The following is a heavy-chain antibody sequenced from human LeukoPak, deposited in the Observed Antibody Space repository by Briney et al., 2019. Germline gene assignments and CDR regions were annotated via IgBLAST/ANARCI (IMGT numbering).Heavy chain of an antibody. CDR1: GYTFTSYD. CDR2: MNPNSGNT. CDR3: ARVVWAAAGTRLFDY. D-gene: IGHD6-13*01. J-gene: IGHJ4*02. Sequence: ASVKVSCKASGYTFTSYDINWVRQATGQGLEWMGWMNPNSGNTGYAQKFQGRVTMTRNTSISTTYMELSSLRSEDTAVYYCARVVWAAAGTRLFDYWGQGTLVTVSS. V-gene: IGHV1-8*01.